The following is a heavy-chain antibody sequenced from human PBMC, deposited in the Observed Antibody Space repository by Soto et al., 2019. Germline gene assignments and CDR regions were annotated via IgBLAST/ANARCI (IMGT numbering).Heavy chain of an antibody. D-gene: IGHD3-22*01. Sequence: QVQLVQSGADVKKPGSSVKVSCKASGGTFSSYAISWVRQAPGQGLEWVGGIIPRFGTANYAQKFQGRVTITADESTSTAYMELSSLRSEDTAMYYCAKVKYDSSGYYRNFDYWGQGTLVIVSS. J-gene: IGHJ4*02. CDR3: AKVKYDSSGYYRNFDY. V-gene: IGHV1-69*01. CDR1: GGTFSSYA. CDR2: IIPRFGTA.